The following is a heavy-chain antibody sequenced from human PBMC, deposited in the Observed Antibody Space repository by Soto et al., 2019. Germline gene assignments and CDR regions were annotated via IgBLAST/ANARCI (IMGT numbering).Heavy chain of an antibody. D-gene: IGHD3-10*01. CDR1: GFTFSTYA. V-gene: IGHV3-21*01. Sequence: EVQLVESGGGLVKPGGSLRLSCATSGFTFSTYAMTWVRQAPGKGLEWVAFISSSGSNIQYADSVEGRFTISRDDAKNSVYLQMDSLGADDTALYYYAREGNYHEYWGQGTLVSVSS. J-gene: IGHJ4*02. CDR3: AREGNYHEY. CDR2: ISSSGSNI.